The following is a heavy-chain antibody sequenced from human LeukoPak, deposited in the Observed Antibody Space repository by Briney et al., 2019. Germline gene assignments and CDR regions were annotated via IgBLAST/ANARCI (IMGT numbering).Heavy chain of an antibody. V-gene: IGHV4-39*07. J-gene: IGHJ6*03. CDR3: ARLRTTVFYRTTAGDYYMDV. Sequence: PSETLSLTCTVSGGSISTSSYYWGWVRQPPGKGLEWIGEINHSGSTNYNPSLKSRVTISVDTSKNQFSLKLSSVTAADTAVYYCARLRTTVFYRTTAGDYYMDVWGKGTTVTISS. D-gene: IGHD4-17*01. CDR1: GGSISTSSYY. CDR2: INHSGST.